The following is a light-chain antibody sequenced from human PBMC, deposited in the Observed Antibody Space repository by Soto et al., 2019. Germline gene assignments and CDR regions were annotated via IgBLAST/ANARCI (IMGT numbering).Light chain of an antibody. CDR2: SAS. CDR3: QQYVSSPPIT. CDR1: QSVSSSY. V-gene: IGKV3-20*01. Sequence: ESMLTQAPGTQSLSPGERATLSCRASQSVSSSYLAWYQQKAGQAPRLLIYSASSRATDIPDRFSGSGYGTDFTLTISRLEPEDFAVYYCQQYVSSPPITFGQGTRLEIK. J-gene: IGKJ5*01.